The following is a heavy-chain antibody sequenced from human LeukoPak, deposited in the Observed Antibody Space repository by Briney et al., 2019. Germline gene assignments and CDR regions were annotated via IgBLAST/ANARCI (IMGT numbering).Heavy chain of an antibody. J-gene: IGHJ3*02. CDR2: IKSKTDGGTT. V-gene: IGHV3-15*01. Sequence: GGSLRLSCAASGFTFSNAWMSWVRQAPGKGLEWVGRIKSKTDGGTTDYAAPVKGRFTISRDDSKNTLYLQMNSLKTEDTAVYYCTTQDYVHSPYAFDIWGQGTMVTVSS. CDR3: TTQDYVHSPYAFDI. CDR1: GFTFSNAW. D-gene: IGHD3-16*01.